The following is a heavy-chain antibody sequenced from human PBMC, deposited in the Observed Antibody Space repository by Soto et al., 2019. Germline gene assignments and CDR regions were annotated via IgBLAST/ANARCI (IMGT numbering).Heavy chain of an antibody. CDR1: GFTFDSVG. D-gene: IGHD4-4*01. V-gene: IGHV3-30*18. CDR2: ISNSGDFQ. CDR3: AKVFAGSYSNFFDF. Sequence: SLRLSCAASGFTFDSVGIHWVRQAPGEGLEWVALISNSGDFQSYADSVRGRCTIYRDNSNNTLSLHLNSLKTDDTAMYYCAKVFAGSYSNFFDFWGPGTMVTVSS. J-gene: IGHJ4*02.